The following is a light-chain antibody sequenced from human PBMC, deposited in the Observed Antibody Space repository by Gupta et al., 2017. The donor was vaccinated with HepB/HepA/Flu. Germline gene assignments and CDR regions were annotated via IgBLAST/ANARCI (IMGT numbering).Light chain of an antibody. CDR1: QSVSSSY. Sequence: EIVLTQSPRTLSLSPGERATLSCRASQSVSSSYLAWYQQKPGQAPRLLISDASSRAAGIPDRFSGSGSGTDFTLTISRLEPEDFAVYYCQRYGSSPLYTFGQGTNLEIK. V-gene: IGKV3-20*01. CDR3: QRYGSSPLYT. J-gene: IGKJ2*01. CDR2: DAS.